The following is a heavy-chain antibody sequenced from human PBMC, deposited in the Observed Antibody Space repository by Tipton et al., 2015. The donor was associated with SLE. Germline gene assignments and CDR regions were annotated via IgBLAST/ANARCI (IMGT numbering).Heavy chain of an antibody. CDR1: GGSISSYY. CDR3: ARASSSWGYYYYYYMDV. D-gene: IGHD6-13*01. V-gene: IGHV4-4*07. Sequence: TLSLTCTVSGGSISSYYWSWIRQPAGKGLEWIGRIYTSGSTNYNPSLKSRVTISVDTSKNQFSLKLSSVTAADTAVYYCARASSSWGYYYYYYMDVWGKGTTVTVSS. CDR2: IYTSGST. J-gene: IGHJ6*03.